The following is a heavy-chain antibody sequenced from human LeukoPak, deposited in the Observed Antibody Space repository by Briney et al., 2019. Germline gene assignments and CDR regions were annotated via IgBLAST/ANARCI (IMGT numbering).Heavy chain of an antibody. D-gene: IGHD5-18*01. CDR1: SGSSSSGSYY. Sequence: PSETLSLTCTVSSGSSSSGSYYWSWIRQPAGKGLEWIGRIYTSGSTNYNPSLKSRVTISVDTSKNQFSLKLSSVTAADTAVYYCAREGQGYSYGNFDYWGQGTLVTVSS. CDR3: AREGQGYSYGNFDY. V-gene: IGHV4-61*02. CDR2: IYTSGST. J-gene: IGHJ4*02.